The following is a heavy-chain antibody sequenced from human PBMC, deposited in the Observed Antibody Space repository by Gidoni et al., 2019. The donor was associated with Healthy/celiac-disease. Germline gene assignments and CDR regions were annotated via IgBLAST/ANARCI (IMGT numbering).Heavy chain of an antibody. CDR3: ARDVDTAMVDYYYYGMDV. Sequence: QVQLVESGGGVVQPGRSLRLSCAASGFTFSSYGMHWVRQAPGKGLEWVAVIWYDGSNKYYADSVKGRFTISRDNSKNTLYVQMNSLRAEDTAVYYCARDVDTAMVDYYYYGMDVWGQGTTVTVSS. CDR2: IWYDGSNK. V-gene: IGHV3-33*08. J-gene: IGHJ6*02. D-gene: IGHD5-18*01. CDR1: GFTFSSYG.